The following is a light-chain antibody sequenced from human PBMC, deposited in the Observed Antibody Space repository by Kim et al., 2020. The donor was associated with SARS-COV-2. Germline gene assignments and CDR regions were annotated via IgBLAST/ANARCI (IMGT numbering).Light chain of an antibody. CDR2: DAS. Sequence: FSPGEMATLASWASLIIGAWIAWYQQKSGQPPRLLIYDASHRATGIPARFSGSGSGTDFTLTISSLAPEDFAVYYCQPRRTWPLTFGGGTKVDI. CDR3: QPRRTWPLT. V-gene: IGKV3-11*01. J-gene: IGKJ4*01. CDR1: LIIGAW.